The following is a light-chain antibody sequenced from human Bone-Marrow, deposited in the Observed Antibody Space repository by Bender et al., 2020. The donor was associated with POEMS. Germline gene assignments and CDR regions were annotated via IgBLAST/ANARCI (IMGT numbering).Light chain of an antibody. CDR2: EVT. V-gene: IGLV2-8*01. Sequence: QSALTQPPSASGSPGQSVTISCTGTSSDVGRYNYVAWYQQHPGKAPKLIIYEVTKRPSGVPDRFSASKSGNTASLTVSGLQADDEAAYYCSSYAGSNNLIFGGGTKLTVL. J-gene: IGLJ2*01. CDR1: SSDVGRYNY. CDR3: SSYAGSNNLI.